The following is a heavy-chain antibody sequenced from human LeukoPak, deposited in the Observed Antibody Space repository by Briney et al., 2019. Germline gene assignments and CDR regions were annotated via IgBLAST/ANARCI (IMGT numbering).Heavy chain of an antibody. CDR2: ISSSSSYI. CDR1: GFTFSSYR. D-gene: IGHD6-13*01. CDR3: ARDRGAAALPYYFDY. Sequence: GGSLRLSCAASGFTFSSYRMNWVRQAPGKGLEWVSSISSSSSYIYYADSVKGRFTISRDNAKNSLYLQMNSLRAEDTAVYYCARDRGAAALPYYFDYWGQGTLVTVSS. V-gene: IGHV3-21*01. J-gene: IGHJ4*02.